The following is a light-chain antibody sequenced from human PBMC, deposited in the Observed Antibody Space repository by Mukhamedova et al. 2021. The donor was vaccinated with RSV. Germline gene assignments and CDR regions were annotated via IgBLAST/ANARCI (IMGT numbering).Light chain of an antibody. CDR2: GNS. CDR1: IGAGYD. J-gene: IGLJ2*01. V-gene: IGLV1-40*01. CDR3: QSYDRSLSVV. Sequence: IGAGYDVHWYQQLPGTAPKLLIYGNSNRPSGVPDRFSGSKSGTSASLAITGLQAEDEADYYCQSYDRSLSVVFGGGTKLTVL.